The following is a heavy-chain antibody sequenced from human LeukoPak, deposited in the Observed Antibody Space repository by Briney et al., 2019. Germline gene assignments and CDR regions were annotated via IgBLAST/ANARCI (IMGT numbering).Heavy chain of an antibody. CDR2: ISASGGP. Sequence: GGSLRLSCAASGFTFSSSAMSWVRQGPGKGLEWVSEISASGGPNYPDSVKGRFTISRDNAKNSLYLQMNGLRAEDTAVYDCARLFSSRLRTLDYWGQGTLVTVSS. CDR3: ARLFSSRLRTLDY. D-gene: IGHD6-13*01. V-gene: IGHV3-23*01. J-gene: IGHJ4*02. CDR1: GFTFSSSA.